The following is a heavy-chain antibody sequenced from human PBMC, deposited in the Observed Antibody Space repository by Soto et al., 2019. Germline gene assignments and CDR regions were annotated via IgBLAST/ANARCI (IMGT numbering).Heavy chain of an antibody. D-gene: IGHD4-17*01. Sequence: QLQLQESGPGLVKPSETLSLTCTVSGGSISSSNYYWSWIRQPPGKGLKWIGSIYYSGNTYYNSSHKSRVTISIDTSKNQFSLRLNSVTAADTAVYYCARQGEPMTTVTAPEFAHDFWGQGTLVTVSS. V-gene: IGHV4-39*01. CDR1: GGSISSSNYY. CDR3: ARQGEPMTTVTAPEFAHDF. CDR2: IYYSGNT. J-gene: IGHJ4*02.